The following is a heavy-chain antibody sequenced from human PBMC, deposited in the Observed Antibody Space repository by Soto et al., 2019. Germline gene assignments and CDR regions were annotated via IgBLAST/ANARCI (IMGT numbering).Heavy chain of an antibody. CDR2: INPNSGNI. J-gene: IGHJ4*02. D-gene: IGHD3-10*01. CDR3: ARGRASGSYYLLDY. CDR1: GGTFSSYA. V-gene: IGHV1-8*02. Sequence: APVKVSCKASGGTFSSYAISWVRQATGHGLEWMGWINPNSGNIGYAQRFQGRVTMTRDTAIRTAYMEVSSLRSDDTAVYYCARGRASGSYYLLDYWGQGTLVTVSS.